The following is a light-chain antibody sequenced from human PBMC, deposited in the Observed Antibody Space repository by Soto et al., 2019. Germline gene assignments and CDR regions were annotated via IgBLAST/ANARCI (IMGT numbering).Light chain of an antibody. CDR1: SSDVGGYTY. CDR2: DVS. Sequence: QSALTQPRSVSGSPGQPVTISRTGTSSDVGGYTYVSWYQQHPGKAPKLMIYDVSKRPSGVPDRFSGSRSGNTASLTISGLQAEDEADYYCCSYAGSYSYVFGIGTKVTVL. CDR3: CSYAGSYSYV. V-gene: IGLV2-11*01. J-gene: IGLJ1*01.